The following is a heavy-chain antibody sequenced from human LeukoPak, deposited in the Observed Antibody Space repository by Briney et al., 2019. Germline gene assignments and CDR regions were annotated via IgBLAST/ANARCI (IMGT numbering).Heavy chain of an antibody. V-gene: IGHV3-23*01. CDR3: AKVSWTTAARDY. D-gene: IGHD1-1*01. Sequence: PGGSLRLSCAASGLTFSYYDLSWVRQAPGKGLEWVSGITSSGGNTYYTDSVKGRFTISRDNSENTLYLQMNSLRAEDTAVYYCAKVSWTTAARDYWGQGTLVTVSS. CDR2: ITSSGGNT. CDR1: GLTFSYYD. J-gene: IGHJ4*02.